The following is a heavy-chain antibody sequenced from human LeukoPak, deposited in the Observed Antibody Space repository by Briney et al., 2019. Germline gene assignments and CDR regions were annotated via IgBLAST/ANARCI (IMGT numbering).Heavy chain of an antibody. Sequence: PGGSLRLSCAASGFTFYTYGMHWVRQAPGKGLEYVSGIGPDGSTTYYANSVKGRLTISRDNAKYMLYLQMDSLTPDDLAVYYCARGAQLTDYWGQGTLVTVSS. CDR3: ARGAQLTDY. J-gene: IGHJ4*02. CDR1: GFTFYTYG. CDR2: IGPDGSTT. V-gene: IGHV3-64*01. D-gene: IGHD6-13*01.